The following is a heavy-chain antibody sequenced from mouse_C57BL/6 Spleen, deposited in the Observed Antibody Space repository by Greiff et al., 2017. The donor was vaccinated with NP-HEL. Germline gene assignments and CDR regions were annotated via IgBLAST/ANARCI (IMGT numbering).Heavy chain of an antibody. Sequence: VQLQQSGPELVKPGASVKISCKASGYTFTDYYMNWVKQSHGKSLEWIGDINPNNGGTSYNQKFKGKATLTVDKSSSTSYMELRSLTSEDSADYYCARASYYSNYGNYWGQGTTLTVSS. D-gene: IGHD2-5*01. CDR1: GYTFTDYY. J-gene: IGHJ2*01. CDR3: ARASYYSNYGNY. V-gene: IGHV1-26*01. CDR2: INPNNGGT.